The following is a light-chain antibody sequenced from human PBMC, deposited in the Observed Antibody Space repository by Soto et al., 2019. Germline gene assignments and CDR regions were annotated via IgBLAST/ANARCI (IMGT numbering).Light chain of an antibody. Sequence: DIQMTQSPSTLSGTVGDRVTLTSRASQTISSWLAWYQQKPGKAPKLLIYKASTLKSGVPSRFSGSGSGTEFTLTISSLQPDDFATYYCQHYNSYSEAFGQGTMV. V-gene: IGKV1-5*03. CDR1: QTISSW. CDR2: KAS. J-gene: IGKJ1*01. CDR3: QHYNSYSEA.